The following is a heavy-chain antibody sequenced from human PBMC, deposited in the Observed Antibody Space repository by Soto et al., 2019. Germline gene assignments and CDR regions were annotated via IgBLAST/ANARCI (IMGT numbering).Heavy chain of an antibody. V-gene: IGHV3-23*01. CDR3: ARVLLWFGELLDGDWFDP. J-gene: IGHJ5*02. CDR1: GFTFSSYA. Sequence: GGSLRLSCAASGFTFSSYAMSWVRQAPGKGLEWVSAISGSGGSTYYADSVKGRFTISRDNSKNTLYLQMNSLRAEDTAVYYCARVLLWFGELLDGDWFDPWGQGTLVTVSS. CDR2: ISGSGGST. D-gene: IGHD3-10*01.